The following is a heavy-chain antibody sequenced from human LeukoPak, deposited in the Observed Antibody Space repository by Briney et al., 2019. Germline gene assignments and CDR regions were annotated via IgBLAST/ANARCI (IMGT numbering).Heavy chain of an antibody. Sequence: GRSLRLSCAASGFTFSSFGMHWVRQAPGKGLEWVAVIWYDGTNKYYADSVKGRFTISRDNSKNTLYLQMNSLRAEDTAVYYCASRGYSYDYVYWGQGTLVIVSS. D-gene: IGHD5-18*01. CDR2: IWYDGTNK. CDR1: GFTFSSFG. CDR3: ASRGYSYDYVY. J-gene: IGHJ4*02. V-gene: IGHV3-33*01.